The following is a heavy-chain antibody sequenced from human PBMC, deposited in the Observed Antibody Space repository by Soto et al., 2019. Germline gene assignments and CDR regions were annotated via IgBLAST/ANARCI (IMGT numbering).Heavy chain of an antibody. J-gene: IGHJ4*02. CDR2: INSDGSRI. CDR3: VRDIR. CDR1: GFTFSSQW. Sequence: VQLVESGGGLVQPGGSLRLSCAAYGFTFSSQWMYWVRQSPGKGSVWVSYINSDGSRIAYADSVKGRFTISRDNAKNTLYLQMNSLRVEDTAVYYCVRDIRWGRGTLVTVSS. V-gene: IGHV3-74*03.